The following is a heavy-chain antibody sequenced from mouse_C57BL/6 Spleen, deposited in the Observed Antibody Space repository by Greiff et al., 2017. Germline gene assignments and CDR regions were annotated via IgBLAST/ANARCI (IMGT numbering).Heavy chain of an antibody. Sequence: EVMLVESGGGLVQPGGSLKLSCAASGFTFSDYGMAWVRQAPRKGPEWVAFISNLAYSIYYADTVTGRFTISRVNAKNTLYLEMSSLRSEDTAMYYCARQYYYGSSYGYFDVWGTGTTVTVSS. CDR1: GFTFSDYG. D-gene: IGHD1-1*01. CDR3: ARQYYYGSSYGYFDV. V-gene: IGHV5-15*04. J-gene: IGHJ1*03. CDR2: ISNLAYSI.